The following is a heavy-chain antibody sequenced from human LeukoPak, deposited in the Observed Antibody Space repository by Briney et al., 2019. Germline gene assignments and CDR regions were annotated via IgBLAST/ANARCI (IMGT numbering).Heavy chain of an antibody. CDR2: INSDGSST. Sequence: GGSLGFSWAALGLTFGTYGVHWFRQAPGKGLVWVSSINSDGSSTSYADSVKGRFTISRDNAKNTLYLQMNTLRAEDTAVYYCASLDYWGQGTPVTVSS. CDR3: ASLDY. CDR1: GLTFGTYG. V-gene: IGHV3-74*01. J-gene: IGHJ4*02.